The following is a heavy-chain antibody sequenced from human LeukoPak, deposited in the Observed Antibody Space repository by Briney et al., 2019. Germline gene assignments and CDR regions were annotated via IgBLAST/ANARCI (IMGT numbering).Heavy chain of an antibody. J-gene: IGHJ4*02. CDR3: ARDRGYSYGSFDY. CDR2: IKQDGSEM. V-gene: IGHV3-7*05. Sequence: GGSLRLSCAASEFTFSNYWMSWVRQVPGKGLEWVANIKQDGSEMYYVDSVEGRFTISRDNPKSSLYLQMNSLRAEDTAVYFCARDRGYSYGSFDYWGQGTPVTVSS. D-gene: IGHD5-18*01. CDR1: EFTFSNYW.